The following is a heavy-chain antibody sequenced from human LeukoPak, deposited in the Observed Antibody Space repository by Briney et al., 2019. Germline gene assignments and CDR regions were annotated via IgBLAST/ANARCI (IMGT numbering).Heavy chain of an antibody. Sequence: PSQTLSLTCTVSGGSVTSGYYYWTWIRQYPGKGLEWIGYIHPSGITDYSPSLESRVTMSLDTSQHQFSLKLTSVTAADTAIYYCSRGQDAFKTGYWGQGTLVTVSS. CDR2: IHPSGIT. CDR1: GGSVTSGYYY. V-gene: IGHV4-31*03. J-gene: IGHJ4*02. CDR3: SRGQDAFKTGY. D-gene: IGHD5-24*01.